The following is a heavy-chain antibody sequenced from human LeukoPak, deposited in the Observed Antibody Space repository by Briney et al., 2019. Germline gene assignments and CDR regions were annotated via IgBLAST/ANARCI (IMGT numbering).Heavy chain of an antibody. Sequence: GGSLRLSCTASGFTFSSYAMYWVRQAPGKGLEWVSGIFGSGGSAHYADSVKGRFTISRDNPQNTVYPQMNSLRAEDTAVYYCGKTTTGYSSGRNPAWPVDYWGQGTLVTVSS. D-gene: IGHD6-19*01. J-gene: IGHJ4*02. V-gene: IGHV3-23*01. CDR3: GKTTTGYSSGRNPAWPVDY. CDR1: GFTFSSYA. CDR2: IFGSGGSA.